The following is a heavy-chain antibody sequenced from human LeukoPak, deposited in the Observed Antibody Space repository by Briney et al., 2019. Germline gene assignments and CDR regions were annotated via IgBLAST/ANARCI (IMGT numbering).Heavy chain of an antibody. V-gene: IGHV1-8*01. J-gene: IGHJ6*02. Sequence: ASVKVSCKASGYTFTSYDINWVRQAAGQGLERMGWMNPNSGNTGYAQKFQRRVTMTRNTSISTVHMELSSLRSEDTAVYYCARLLGIHYYYGMDVWGQGTTVTVSS. D-gene: IGHD7-27*01. CDR3: ARLLGIHYYYGMDV. CDR1: GYTFTSYD. CDR2: MNPNSGNT.